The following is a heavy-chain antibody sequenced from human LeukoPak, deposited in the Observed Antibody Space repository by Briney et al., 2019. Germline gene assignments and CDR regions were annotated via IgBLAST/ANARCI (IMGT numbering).Heavy chain of an antibody. CDR3: ARSTGYSSNWSRGGRANGY. CDR2: INHSGST. CDR1: GGSFSGYY. D-gene: IGHD6-13*01. J-gene: IGHJ4*02. Sequence: PSETLSLTCAVYGGSFSGYYWSWIRQPPGKGLEWIGEINHSGSTNYNPSLKSRVTISVDASKNQFSLKLSSVTAADTAVYYCARSTGYSSNWSRGGRANGYWGQGTLVTVSS. V-gene: IGHV4-34*01.